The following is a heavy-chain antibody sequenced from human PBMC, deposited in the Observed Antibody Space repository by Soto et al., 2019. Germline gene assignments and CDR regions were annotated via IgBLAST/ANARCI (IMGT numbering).Heavy chain of an antibody. D-gene: IGHD3-22*01. V-gene: IGHV4-4*02. J-gene: IGHJ6*02. CDR1: GGSISSSNW. CDR2: IYHSGST. Sequence: SETLSLTCAVSGGSISSSNWWSWVRQPPGKGLEWIGEIYHSGSTNYNPSLKSRVTISVDKSKNQFSLKLSSVTAADTAVYYCARTVVINVYYYGMDVWGQGTTVTVSS. CDR3: ARTVVINVYYYGMDV.